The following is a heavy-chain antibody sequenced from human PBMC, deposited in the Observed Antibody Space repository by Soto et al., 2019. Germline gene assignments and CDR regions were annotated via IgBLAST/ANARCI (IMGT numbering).Heavy chain of an antibody. V-gene: IGHV3-48*02. J-gene: IGHJ4*02. CDR1: GFTFSRYA. CDR2: ISSSSSTI. D-gene: IGHD2-8*01. CDR3: ARDYCTNGVCSGFDY. Sequence: PGGSLRLSCAASGFTFSRYAMSWVRQAPGKGLEWVSYISSSSSTIYYADSVKGRFTISRDNAKNSLYLQMNSLRDEDTAVYYCARDYCTNGVCSGFDYWGQGTLVTVSS.